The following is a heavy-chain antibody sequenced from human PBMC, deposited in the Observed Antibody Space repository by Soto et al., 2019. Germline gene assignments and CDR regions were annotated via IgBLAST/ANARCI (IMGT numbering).Heavy chain of an antibody. CDR3: ARDVPGSGVPFWDY. CDR2: ISAYNGNT. CDR1: GYTFTHYG. J-gene: IGHJ4*02. Sequence: QIQLVQSGAEMKKPGASVKVSCKPSGYTFTHYGVSWLRQAPGQGLEWMGWISAYNGNTDYAHKFQGRVALTTDTSTSTAYMERRGLRPDDTAVYYCARDVPGSGVPFWDYWGQGTLVTVSS. V-gene: IGHV1-18*04. D-gene: IGHD2-15*01.